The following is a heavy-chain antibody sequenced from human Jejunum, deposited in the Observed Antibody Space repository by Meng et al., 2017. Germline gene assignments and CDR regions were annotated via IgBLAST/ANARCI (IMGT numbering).Heavy chain of an antibody. CDR2: IGFSGVTI. CDR3: ARQAPGFGAFDI. CDR1: GFTFGSFE. V-gene: IGHV3-48*03. Sequence: GESLKISCAASGFTFGSFEINWVRQAPGKGLEWISYIGFSGVTIYYADSVEGRLTISRDNAKNSVYLQMNSLRAEDTAVYYCARQAPGFGAFDIWGQGTTVTVSS. D-gene: IGHD3-16*01. J-gene: IGHJ3*02.